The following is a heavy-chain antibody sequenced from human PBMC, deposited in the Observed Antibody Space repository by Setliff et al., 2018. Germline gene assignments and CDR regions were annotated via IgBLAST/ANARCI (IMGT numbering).Heavy chain of an antibody. CDR1: GGSISSYY. CDR2: IHTSGT. V-gene: IGHV4-4*08. Sequence: SETLSLTCSVSGGSISSYYGSWIRQPPGKGLEWIGNIHTSGTYYNPSLKSRVTISVDTSKNQFSLKLSSVTAADTAVYYRARQDPGTISHWGKGTTVTVSS. D-gene: IGHD2-15*01. CDR3: ARQDPGTISH. J-gene: IGHJ6*04.